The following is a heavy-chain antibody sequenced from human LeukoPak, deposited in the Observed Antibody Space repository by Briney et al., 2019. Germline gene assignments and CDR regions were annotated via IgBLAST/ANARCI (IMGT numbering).Heavy chain of an antibody. D-gene: IGHD3-16*01. V-gene: IGHV3-21*04. CDR2: ISSSSSYI. Sequence: GGSLRLSCAASGFTFSDYTMNWVRQAPGKGLEWVSSISSSSSYIYYADSVKGRFTISRDNAKNSLSLQMNSLRAEDTAVYYCAKDGHWGYYFDYWGQGTLVTVSS. J-gene: IGHJ4*02. CDR3: AKDGHWGYYFDY. CDR1: GFTFSDYT.